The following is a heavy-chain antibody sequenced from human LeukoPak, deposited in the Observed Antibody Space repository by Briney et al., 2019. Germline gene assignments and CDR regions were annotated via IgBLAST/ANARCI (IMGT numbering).Heavy chain of an antibody. D-gene: IGHD4-17*01. CDR2: IKRKSDGGTI. CDR3: STDDGRF. J-gene: IGHJ4*02. CDR1: GFTFSSAW. Sequence: GGSLRLSCAASGFTFSSAWMSWVRQAPGKGLEWVGRIKRKSDGGTIDYAAPVKGRFIISRDDSKTTLDLLMNSLKTEDTAVYYCSTDDGRFWGQGTLVTVSS. V-gene: IGHV3-15*01.